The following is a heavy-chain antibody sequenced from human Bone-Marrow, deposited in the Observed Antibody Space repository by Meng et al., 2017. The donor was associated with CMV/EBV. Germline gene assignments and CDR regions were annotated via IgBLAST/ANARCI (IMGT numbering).Heavy chain of an antibody. CDR3: ARKVGWDYYDSSGYYRSYYYYYGMDV. D-gene: IGHD3-22*01. CDR1: GGSFSDYY. J-gene: IGHJ6*02. CDR2: INHSGST. Sequence: SETLSLTCAVHGGSFSDYYWSWIRQSPGKGLEWIGEINHSGSTNYNPSLKSRVTISVDTSQNQFSLKLSSVTAADMAVYYCARKVGWDYYDSSGYYRSYYYYYGMDVWGQGTTVTVSS. V-gene: IGHV4-34*01.